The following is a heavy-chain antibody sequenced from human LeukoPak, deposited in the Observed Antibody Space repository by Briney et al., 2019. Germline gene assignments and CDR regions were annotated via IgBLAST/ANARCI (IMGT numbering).Heavy chain of an antibody. Sequence: GGSLRLSCAATGLTFSSYGMHWVRQAPGKGLEWVAVIWYDGSNKYYADSVKGRFTISRDNSKNTLYLQMNSLRAEDTAVYYCAKDRGQQLVLDYWGQGTLVTVSS. CDR1: GLTFSSYG. J-gene: IGHJ4*02. CDR2: IWYDGSNK. V-gene: IGHV3-33*06. D-gene: IGHD6-13*01. CDR3: AKDRGQQLVLDY.